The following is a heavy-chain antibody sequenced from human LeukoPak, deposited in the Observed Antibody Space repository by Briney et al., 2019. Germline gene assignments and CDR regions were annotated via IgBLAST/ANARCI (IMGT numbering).Heavy chain of an antibody. CDR3: AKEGPYCGGDCYGVFDY. CDR2: ISNRGSTI. CDR1: GFPFGSYW. D-gene: IGHD2-21*02. Sequence: TGGSLRLSCAASGFPFGSYWMTWVRQAPGKGLEWVSVISNRGSTINYADSVKGRFTVSRDNSKNTLYLQMSGLRAEDTAVYHCAKEGPYCGGDCYGVFDYWGQGTLVTVSS. V-gene: IGHV3-23*01. J-gene: IGHJ4*02.